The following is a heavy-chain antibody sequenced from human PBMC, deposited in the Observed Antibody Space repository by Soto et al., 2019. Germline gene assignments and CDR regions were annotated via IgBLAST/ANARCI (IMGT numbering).Heavy chain of an antibody. J-gene: IGHJ1*01. CDR2: IKTDGSST. D-gene: IGHD2-2*01. CDR3: STLVVPGVPLSY. CDR1: GFAFSSYW. V-gene: IGHV3-74*01. Sequence: EVQLVESGGGLVQPGGSLRLSCAASGFAFSSYWMHWVRQAPGKGLVWVSRIKTDGSSTSYADSVKGRFTISRDNAKNTLYLQMNSLRVEDTAVHYCSTLVVPGVPLSYWGQGTLVTVSS.